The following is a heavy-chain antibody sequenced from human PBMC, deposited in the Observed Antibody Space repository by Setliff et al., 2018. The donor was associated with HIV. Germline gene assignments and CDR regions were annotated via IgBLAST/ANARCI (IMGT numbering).Heavy chain of an antibody. Sequence: SETLSLTCAVSGYSISSGYYWGWIRQPPGKGLEWIGSIYHSGSTYYNPSLKSRVTISVDTSKNQFSLKLSSVTAADTAVYYFARAVSHVDYWGQGTLVTVSS. V-gene: IGHV4-38-2*01. CDR3: ARAVSHVDY. CDR1: GYSISSGYY. J-gene: IGHJ4*02. D-gene: IGHD6-19*01. CDR2: IYHSGST.